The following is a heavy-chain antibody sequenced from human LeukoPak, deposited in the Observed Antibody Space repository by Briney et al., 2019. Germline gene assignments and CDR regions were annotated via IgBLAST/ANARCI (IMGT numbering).Heavy chain of an antibody. CDR2: INSAGIST. D-gene: IGHD6-13*01. V-gene: IGHV3-74*01. J-gene: IGHJ4*02. CDR3: GRDIAIAVDY. CDR1: GFTFSSYW. Sequence: GGSLRLSCTASGFTFSSYWMHWVRQAPGKGLVWVSRINSAGISTNYADSVKGRFTISRDNAKNTLYLQMNSLRAEDTAIYYCGRDIAIAVDYWGLGTLVNVSS.